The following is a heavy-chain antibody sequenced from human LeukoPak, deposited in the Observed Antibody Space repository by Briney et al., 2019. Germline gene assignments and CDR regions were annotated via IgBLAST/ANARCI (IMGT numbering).Heavy chain of an antibody. CDR2: IYYSGST. Sequence: SETLSLTCTVSGGSISSYYWSWIRQPPGKGLEWIGYIYYSGSTNYNPSLKSRVTISVDTSKNQFSLKLSSVTAADTAVYYCARDEGFYGDGYYGIDVWGQGTTVTVSS. CDR3: ARDEGFYGDGYYGIDV. V-gene: IGHV4-59*01. D-gene: IGHD4-17*01. CDR1: GGSISSYY. J-gene: IGHJ6*02.